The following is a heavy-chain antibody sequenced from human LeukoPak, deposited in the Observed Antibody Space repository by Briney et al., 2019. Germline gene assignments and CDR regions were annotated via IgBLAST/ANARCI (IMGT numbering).Heavy chain of an antibody. CDR3: ARVGSCSSSSCYGRGYYFDY. V-gene: IGHV4-61*01. D-gene: IGHD2-2*01. Sequence: SETLSLTCTVSGCSISSSSYYWSWIGQPPGQVRGWSGYICYSGTTNYTPPLKSRVTISGDTSKNKFPLKLSTVTAADTAVYYCARVGSCSSSSCYGRGYYFDYWGQGTLVTVFS. CDR2: ICYSGTT. J-gene: IGHJ4*02. CDR1: GCSISSSSYY.